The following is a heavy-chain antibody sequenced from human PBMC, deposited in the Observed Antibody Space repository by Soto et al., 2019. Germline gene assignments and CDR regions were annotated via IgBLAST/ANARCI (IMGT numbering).Heavy chain of an antibody. CDR3: ARGLILWFGDLSRRGGYYYYMDV. Sequence: QVQLQQWGAGLLKPSETLSLTCAVYGGSFSGYQWSWIRQTPGKGLEWIGEINESGNINFNPSLKSRVTILLDTPKKQISLKLSSVTAADSAVYYCARGLILWFGDLSRRGGYYYYMDVWGKWTTVTVS. D-gene: IGHD3-10*01. V-gene: IGHV4-34*01. CDR2: INESGNI. CDR1: GGSFSGYQ. J-gene: IGHJ6*03.